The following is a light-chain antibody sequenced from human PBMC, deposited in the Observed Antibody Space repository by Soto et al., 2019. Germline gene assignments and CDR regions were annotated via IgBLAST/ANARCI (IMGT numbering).Light chain of an antibody. V-gene: IGLV2-23*02. J-gene: IGLJ2*01. CDR3: CAYAGSGTYLI. CDR1: SSDVGAYNL. Sequence: QSALTQPASVSGSPGQSITISCTGTSSDVGAYNLVSWYQQHPGKAPKLIIYEVTKRPSGVSSRFSGSKSGHTASLTISGLQPDDDADYFCCAYAGSGTYLILGGGTKLTVL. CDR2: EVT.